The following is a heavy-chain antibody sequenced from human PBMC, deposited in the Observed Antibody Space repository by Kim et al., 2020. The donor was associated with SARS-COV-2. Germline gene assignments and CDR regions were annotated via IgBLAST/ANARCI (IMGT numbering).Heavy chain of an antibody. Sequence: SETLSLTCTVSGYSISSGYYWGWIRQPPGKGLEWIGSIYHSGSTYYNPSLKSRVTISVDTSKNQFSLKLSSVTAADTAVYYCARDQGYYDILTGYSHDAFDIWGQGTMVTVSS. J-gene: IGHJ3*02. CDR3: ARDQGYYDILTGYSHDAFDI. CDR2: IYHSGST. CDR1: GYSISSGYY. V-gene: IGHV4-38-2*02. D-gene: IGHD3-9*01.